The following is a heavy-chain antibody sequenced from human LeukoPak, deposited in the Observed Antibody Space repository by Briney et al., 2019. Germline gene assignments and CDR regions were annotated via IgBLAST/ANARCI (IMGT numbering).Heavy chain of an antibody. J-gene: IGHJ4*02. D-gene: IGHD3-22*01. CDR2: ISGSGGST. Sequence: GGSLRLSCAVSGFTFRSYSLIWVGQAPGKGLDWVSAISGSGGSTYYADSVKGRFTISRDNSKNTLYLQMNSLRAEDTAVYYCAKDTYYYDSSGYYAYWGQGTLVTVSS. CDR3: AKDTYYYDSSGYYAY. CDR1: GFTFRSYS. V-gene: IGHV3-23*01.